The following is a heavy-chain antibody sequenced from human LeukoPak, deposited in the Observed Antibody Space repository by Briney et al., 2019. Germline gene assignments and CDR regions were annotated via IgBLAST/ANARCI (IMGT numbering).Heavy chain of an antibody. CDR3: ASAKAYSSSRYYFDY. CDR1: GHSFTSYW. D-gene: IGHD6-13*01. CDR2: IYPGDSDT. V-gene: IGHV5-51*01. Sequence: GESLKISCKDSGHSFTSYWIGWVRQMPGKGLEWMGIIYPGDSDTRYSPSFQGQVTISADKSISTAYLQWSSLKASDTAMYYCASAKAYSSSRYYFDYWGQGTLVTVSS. J-gene: IGHJ4*02.